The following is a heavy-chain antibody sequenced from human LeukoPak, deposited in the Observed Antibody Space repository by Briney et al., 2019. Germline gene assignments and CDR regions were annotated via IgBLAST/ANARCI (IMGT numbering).Heavy chain of an antibody. CDR1: GFTFSSYS. D-gene: IGHD5-18*01. V-gene: IGHV3-48*04. CDR3: ARDWLTVDTAMEFDY. J-gene: IGHJ4*02. CDR2: ISSSSSTI. Sequence: GGSLRLSCAASGFTFSSYSMNWVRQAPGKGLEWVSYISSSSSTIYYADSVKGRFTISRDNAKNSLYLQMNSLRAEDTAVYYCARDWLTVDTAMEFDYWGQGTLVTVSS.